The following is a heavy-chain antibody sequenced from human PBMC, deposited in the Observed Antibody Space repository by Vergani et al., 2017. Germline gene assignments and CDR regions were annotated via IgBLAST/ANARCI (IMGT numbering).Heavy chain of an antibody. D-gene: IGHD6-13*01. Sequence: QVQLVQSGAEVKKPGASVKVSCKVSGYTLTELSMHWVRQAPGKGLEWMGGFDPEDGETIYAQKFQGRVTMTEDTSTDTAYMELSSLRSEDTAVYYCATVLAWXSSWYGPLSTRNYGMDVWGQGTTVTVSS. CDR2: FDPEDGET. J-gene: IGHJ6*02. CDR3: ATVLAWXSSWYGPLSTRNYGMDV. CDR1: GYTLTELS. V-gene: IGHV1-24*01.